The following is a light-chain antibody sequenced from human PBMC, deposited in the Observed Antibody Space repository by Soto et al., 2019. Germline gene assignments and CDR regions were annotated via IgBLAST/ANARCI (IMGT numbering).Light chain of an antibody. V-gene: IGKV1-39*01. CDR1: QSISSL. J-gene: IGKJ2*01. Sequence: DIQMTLSPSSLSASAGHRVTITCRASQSISSLLNWYQQKPGKAPKLLIYAASTLQSGVSSRFSGSGSGTDFTLTISSLQPEDFATYYCQQSYSTPYTFGQGTKLEIK. CDR2: AAS. CDR3: QQSYSTPYT.